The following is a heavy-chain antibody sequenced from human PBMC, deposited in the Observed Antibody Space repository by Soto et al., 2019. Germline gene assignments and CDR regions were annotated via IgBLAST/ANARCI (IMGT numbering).Heavy chain of an antibody. V-gene: IGHV1-3*01. J-gene: IGHJ4*02. CDR1: GYTFTDYA. Sequence: ASVRVSCKASGYTFTDYAIHWVRQAPGQGLEWMGWINVGNGNTGYSRKFQGRVTNVRDMSASTAYIEVTSLTSEDTAIYYCAREGAHYTPLDHWGQGTLVTVSS. CDR3: AREGAHYTPLDH. D-gene: IGHD2-15*01. CDR2: INVGNGNT.